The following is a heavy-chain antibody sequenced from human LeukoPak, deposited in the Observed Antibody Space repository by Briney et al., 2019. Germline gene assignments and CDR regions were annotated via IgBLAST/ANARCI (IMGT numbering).Heavy chain of an antibody. CDR1: GFTFSSYA. CDR3: AKTYYDYVWGSYRYRDYVKVDYFDY. V-gene: IGHV3-30*04. CDR2: ISYDGSNK. D-gene: IGHD3-16*02. J-gene: IGHJ4*02. Sequence: PGGSLRLSCAASGFTFSSYAMHWVRQAPGKGLEWVAVISYDGSNKYYADSVKGRFTISRDNSKNTLYLQMNSLRAEDTAVYYCAKTYYDYVWGSYRYRDYVKVDYFDYWGQGTLVTVSS.